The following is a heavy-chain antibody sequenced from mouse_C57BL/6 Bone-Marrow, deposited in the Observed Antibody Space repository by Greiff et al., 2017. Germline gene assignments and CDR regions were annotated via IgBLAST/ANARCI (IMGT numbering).Heavy chain of an antibody. CDR3: ATYYDYDEFAY. CDR2: IYPRSGNT. J-gene: IGHJ3*01. D-gene: IGHD2-4*01. V-gene: IGHV1-81*01. Sequence: VQLQESGAELARPGASVQLSCKASGYTFTSYGISWVKQRTGQGLEWIGEIYPRSGNTYYNAKFKGKATLTADKSSSPAYMELRSLTSEDSAVYFCATYYDYDEFAYWGQGTLVTVSA. CDR1: GYTFTSYG.